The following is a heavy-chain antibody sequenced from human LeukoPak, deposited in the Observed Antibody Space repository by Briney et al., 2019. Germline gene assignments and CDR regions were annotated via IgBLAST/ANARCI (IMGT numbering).Heavy chain of an antibody. D-gene: IGHD2-2*01. V-gene: IGHV4-34*01. CDR1: GGSFSGYY. CDR2: INHSGST. Sequence: SETLSLTCAVYGGSFSGYYWSWIRQPPGKGLEWIGEINHSGSTNYNPSLKSRVTISVDTSKNQFSLKLSSVTAPDTAVYYCARGRRTNSYGFDPWGQGTLVTVSS. J-gene: IGHJ5*02. CDR3: ARGRRTNSYGFDP.